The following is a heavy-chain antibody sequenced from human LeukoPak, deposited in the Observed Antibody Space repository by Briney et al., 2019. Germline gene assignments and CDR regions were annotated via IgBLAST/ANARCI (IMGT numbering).Heavy chain of an antibody. J-gene: IGHJ4*02. CDR3: ARLPPSVFGVGTGDFDY. CDR2: ISYDGSKT. D-gene: IGHD2-8*02. V-gene: IGHV3-30*03. Sequence: PGGSLRLSCEVSGFSFSTYGMYWVRQAPGKGLESVAVISYDGSKTYYVDSVKGRSTISRDNPKNTVYLQLNSLRAEDTAVYYCARLPPSVFGVGTGDFDYWGQGTLVTVSS. CDR1: GFSFSTYG.